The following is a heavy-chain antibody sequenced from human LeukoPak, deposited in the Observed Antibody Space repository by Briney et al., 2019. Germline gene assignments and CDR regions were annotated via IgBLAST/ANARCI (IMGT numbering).Heavy chain of an antibody. V-gene: IGHV1-69*01. CDR2: IIPIFGTA. CDR1: GGTFSSYA. D-gene: IGHD3-22*01. CDR3: ARDPDSSGYYRSSYYYYGMDV. J-gene: IGHJ6*02. Sequence: GSSVKVSCKASGGTFSSYAISWVRQAPGQGLEWMGGIIPIFGTANYAQKFQGRVTITADESTSTAYMELSSLRSEDTAVYYCARDPDSSGYYRSSYYYYGMDVWGQETTVTVSS.